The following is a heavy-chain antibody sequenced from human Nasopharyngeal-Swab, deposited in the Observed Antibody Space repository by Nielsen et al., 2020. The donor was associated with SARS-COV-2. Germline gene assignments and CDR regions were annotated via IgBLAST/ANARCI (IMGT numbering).Heavy chain of an antibody. V-gene: IGHV3-48*01. Sequence: GGSLRLSCAASGFTFSSYSMNWVRQAPGKGLEWVSYISSSSSTIYYADSVKGRFTISRDNSKNMVNLQLNSLRAEDTAVYYCARMDFIASRDYWGQGTLVTVSS. D-gene: IGHD6-13*01. CDR3: ARMDFIASRDY. CDR1: GFTFSSYS. J-gene: IGHJ4*02. CDR2: ISSSSSTI.